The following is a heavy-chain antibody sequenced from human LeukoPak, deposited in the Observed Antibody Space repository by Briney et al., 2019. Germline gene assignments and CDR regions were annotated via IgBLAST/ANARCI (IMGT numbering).Heavy chain of an antibody. J-gene: IGHJ4*02. D-gene: IGHD1-26*01. CDR2: IYHNGNT. Sequence: SETLSLTCSVSGYSINSGYYWGWIRRPPGKGLEWIGSIYHNGNTFYNPSLKSRVTISVDTSKNQFSLKLSSVTAADTAIYYCAKDKWELLGGYYFDFWGQGTLVTVSS. CDR3: AKDKWELLGGYYFDF. V-gene: IGHV4-38-2*02. CDR1: GYSINSGYY.